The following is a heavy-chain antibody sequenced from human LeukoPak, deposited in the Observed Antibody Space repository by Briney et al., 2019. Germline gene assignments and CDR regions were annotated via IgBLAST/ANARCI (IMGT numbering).Heavy chain of an antibody. CDR2: IYPGNSRT. V-gene: IGHV5-51*01. CDR1: GYSFTNYW. J-gene: IGHJ5*02. Sequence: PGESLKISCKVSGYSFTNYWIGWVRQMPGQGLEWMGIIYPGNSRTRYRPSFQGQVTISADKSISPAYLHWSSLKASDTAIYYCAGSSDGKNSAFTPWGQEPLVTVSS. CDR3: AGSSDGKNSAFTP. D-gene: IGHD4-23*01.